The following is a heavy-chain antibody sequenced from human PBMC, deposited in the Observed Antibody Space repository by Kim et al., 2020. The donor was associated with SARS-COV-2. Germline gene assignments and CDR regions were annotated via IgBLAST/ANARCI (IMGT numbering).Heavy chain of an antibody. D-gene: IGHD3-3*01. CDR2: ISAYNGNT. CDR1: GYTFTSYG. V-gene: IGHV1-18*01. CDR3: ARTSGEYYDFWSGYYNPQVYFDY. Sequence: ASVKVSCKASGYTFTSYGISWVRQAPGQGLEWMGWISAYNGNTNYAQKLQGRVTMTTDTSTSTAYMELRSLRSDETAVYYCARTSGEYYDFWSGYYNPQVYFDYWGQGTLVTVSS. J-gene: IGHJ4*02.